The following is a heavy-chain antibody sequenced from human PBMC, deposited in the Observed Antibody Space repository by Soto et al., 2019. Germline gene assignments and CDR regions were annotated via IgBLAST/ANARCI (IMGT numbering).Heavy chain of an antibody. Sequence: GVLRLSCVASGFDFRSYEMNWVRQAPGKGLEWVSNIRANDESIYYADSVKGRVSVSRDNAKNSLFLEMSSLRVDDTAVYYCARETLRDAIAIWGQGKMVT. J-gene: IGHJ3*02. CDR3: ARETLRDAIAI. CDR1: GFDFRSYE. V-gene: IGHV3-48*03. CDR2: IRANDESI.